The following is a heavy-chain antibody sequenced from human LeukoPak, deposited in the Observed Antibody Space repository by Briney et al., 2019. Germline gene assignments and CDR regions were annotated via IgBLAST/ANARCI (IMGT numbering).Heavy chain of an antibody. CDR2: IRSKANSYAT. J-gene: IGHJ4*02. CDR1: GFTFSGSA. CDR3: IAYCGGDCYSG. Sequence: GGSLRLSCAASGFTFSGSAMHWVRQASGKRLEWVGRIRSKANSYATAYAASVKGRFTISRDDSKNTAYLQMNSLKTEDTAVYYCIAYCGGDCYSGWGQGTLVTVSS. V-gene: IGHV3-73*01. D-gene: IGHD2-21*02.